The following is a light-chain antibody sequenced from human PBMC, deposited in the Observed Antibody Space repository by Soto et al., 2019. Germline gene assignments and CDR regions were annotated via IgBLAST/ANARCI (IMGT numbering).Light chain of an antibody. Sequence: ENVLTQSPGTLSLSPGDRATLSCRASQSVSRSFLAWYQQKPGQAPRLLIYGASNRASGIPDRFSGSGSGTDFTLTITRLEPGDFAVYYCQQYGRSPDLFTFGPGTKVEIK. J-gene: IGKJ3*01. V-gene: IGKV3-20*01. CDR1: QSVSRSF. CDR2: GAS. CDR3: QQYGRSPDLFT.